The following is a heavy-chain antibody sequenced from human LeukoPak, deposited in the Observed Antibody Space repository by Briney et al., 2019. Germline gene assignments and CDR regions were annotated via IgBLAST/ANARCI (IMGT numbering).Heavy chain of an antibody. V-gene: IGHV4-59*01. CDR3: ARDFNEGYFDY. J-gene: IGHJ4*02. CDR2: IYYSGST. CDR1: GGSISSYY. Sequence: SETLSLTCTVSGGSISSYYWSWIRQPPGKGLEWIGYIYYSGSTNYNPSLKSRVTISVDTSKNQFSLKLSFVTAADTAVYYCARDFNEGYFDYWGQGTLVTVSS.